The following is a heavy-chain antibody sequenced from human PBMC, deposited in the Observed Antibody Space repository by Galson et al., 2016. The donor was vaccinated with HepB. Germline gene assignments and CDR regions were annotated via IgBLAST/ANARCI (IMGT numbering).Heavy chain of an antibody. CDR1: GFSFSSYG. V-gene: IGHV3-21*01. Sequence: SLRLSCAASGFSFSSYGMNWVRQAPGKGLEWVSSISSSSRYIYYADSLKGRFTISRDNAKNLLYLQMNSLRAEDTAVYYCARGHYDFWSGPSRRAFDIWGQGTMVTVSS. CDR2: ISSSSRYI. CDR3: ARGHYDFWSGPSRRAFDI. J-gene: IGHJ3*02. D-gene: IGHD3-3*01.